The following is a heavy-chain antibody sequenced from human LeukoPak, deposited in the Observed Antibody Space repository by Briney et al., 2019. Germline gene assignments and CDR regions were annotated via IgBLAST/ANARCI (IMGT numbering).Heavy chain of an antibody. D-gene: IGHD5-24*01. CDR3: ARVQGWLPDY. Sequence: PSETLSLTCTVSGGSISSSSYYWGWFRQPPGKGLEWIGSIYYSGSTYYNPSLKSRVTISVDTSKNQFSLKLSSVTAADTAVYYCARVQGWLPDYWGQGTLVTVSS. CDR1: GGSISSSSYY. CDR2: IYYSGST. J-gene: IGHJ4*02. V-gene: IGHV4-39*07.